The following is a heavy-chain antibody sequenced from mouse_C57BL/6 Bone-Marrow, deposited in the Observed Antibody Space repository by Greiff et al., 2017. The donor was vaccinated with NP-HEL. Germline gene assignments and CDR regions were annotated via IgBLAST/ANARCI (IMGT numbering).Heavy chain of an antibody. D-gene: IGHD1-1*01. Sequence: EVKLVESGGGLVQPGGSLKLSCAASGFTFSDYYMYWVRQTPEKRLEWVAYISNGGGSTYYPDTVKGRFTISRDNAKNTLYLQMSRLKSEDTAMYYCARPYGSYWYFDVWGTGTTVTVSS. J-gene: IGHJ1*03. V-gene: IGHV5-12*01. CDR2: ISNGGGST. CDR3: ARPYGSYWYFDV. CDR1: GFTFSDYY.